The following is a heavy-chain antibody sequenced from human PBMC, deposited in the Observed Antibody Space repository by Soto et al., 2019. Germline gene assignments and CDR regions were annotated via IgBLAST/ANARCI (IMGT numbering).Heavy chain of an antibody. V-gene: IGHV4-59*01. CDR3: ARYIAAYYYYYGMDV. CDR2: IYYSGST. D-gene: IGHD6-25*01. CDR1: GGSISSYY. Sequence: SETLSLTCTVSGGSISSYYWSWIRQPPGKGLEWIGYIYYSGSTNYNPSLKSRVTISVDTSKNQFSLKLSSVTAADTAVYYCARYIAAYYYYYGMDVWGQGTTVTVSS. J-gene: IGHJ6*02.